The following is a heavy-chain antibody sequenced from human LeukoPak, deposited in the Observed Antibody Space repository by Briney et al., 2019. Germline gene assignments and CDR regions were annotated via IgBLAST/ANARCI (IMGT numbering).Heavy chain of an antibody. CDR2: ISSSGSTI. CDR3: ARRVYYYYYMDV. Sequence: GGSLRLSCAASGFTFSDYYMSWIRQAPGKGLEWVSYISSSGSTIYCADSVKGRFTISRDNAKNSLYLQMNSLRAEDTAVYYCARRVYYYYYMDVWGKGTTVTVSS. V-gene: IGHV3-11*01. CDR1: GFTFSDYY. J-gene: IGHJ6*03.